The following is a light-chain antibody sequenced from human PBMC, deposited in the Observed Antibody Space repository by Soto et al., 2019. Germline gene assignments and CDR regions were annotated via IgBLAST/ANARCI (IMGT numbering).Light chain of an antibody. V-gene: IGKV4-1*01. CDR2: WAS. Sequence: DIVMTQSPDSLPVSLSERATINCKSSQSVLYSSNNKNFLAWFQQKSGQPPKLLIYWASTRESGVPDRFSGSGSGTDFTLTISSLQAEDVAVYYCQQYDNTPRTFGQGTKVEIK. J-gene: IGKJ1*01. CDR1: QSVLYSSNNKNF. CDR3: QQYDNTPRT.